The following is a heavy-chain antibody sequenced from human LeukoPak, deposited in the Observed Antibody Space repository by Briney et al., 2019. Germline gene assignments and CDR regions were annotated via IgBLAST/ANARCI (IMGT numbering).Heavy chain of an antibody. D-gene: IGHD6-19*01. CDR3: VTGIAVAGDIKYYAMDV. Sequence: SETLSLTCIVSGGSISSSSYYWGWIRQPPGKGLEWIGSMYYSGSTYYNPSLKGRVTIAIDTPKNQFSLKVSSVTAADTAVYYCVTGIAVAGDIKYYAMDVWGQGTTVTVS. CDR1: GGSISSSSYY. J-gene: IGHJ6*02. V-gene: IGHV4-39*01. CDR2: MYYSGST.